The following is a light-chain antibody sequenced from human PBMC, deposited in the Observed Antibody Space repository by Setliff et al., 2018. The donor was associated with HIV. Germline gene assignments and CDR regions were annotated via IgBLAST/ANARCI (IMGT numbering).Light chain of an antibody. CDR1: RSDIGTYDL. Sequence: QSALTQPASVSGSPGQSSTISCTGTRSDIGTYDLVSWYRQYPGKAPKLIIYEVNRRPAGVSDRLSGSKSGNTASLTISVLRAEDEATYYCCSYTSSTTYVFGTGTKVTVL. V-gene: IGLV2-23*02. CDR2: EVN. J-gene: IGLJ1*01. CDR3: CSYTSSTTYV.